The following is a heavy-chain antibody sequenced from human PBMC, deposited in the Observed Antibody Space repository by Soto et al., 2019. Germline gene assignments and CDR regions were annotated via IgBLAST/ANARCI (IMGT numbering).Heavy chain of an antibody. CDR3: ARDLIAAAGTDYYYGMDV. J-gene: IGHJ6*02. CDR2: IYYSGST. D-gene: IGHD6-13*01. CDR1: GGSISSYY. Sequence: TLSLTCTVSGGSISSYYWSWIRQPPGKGLERIGYIYYSGSTNYNPSLKSRVTISVDTSKNQFSLKLSSVTAADTAVYYCARDLIAAAGTDYYYGMDVWGQGTTVTVSS. V-gene: IGHV4-59*01.